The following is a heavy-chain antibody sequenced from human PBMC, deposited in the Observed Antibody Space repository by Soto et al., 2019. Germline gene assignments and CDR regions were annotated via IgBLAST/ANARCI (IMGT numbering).Heavy chain of an antibody. J-gene: IGHJ4*02. CDR1: GFTFSGSA. CDR3: TQSDGY. V-gene: IGHV3-73*01. CDR2: IRSKANDYAT. Sequence: GGSLRLSCAASGFTFSGSAMNWVRQASGKGLEWVGRIRSKANDYATAYAASVKGRFTISRDDSLNMAYLQMKSLKTEDTAVYYCTQSDGYWGQGTLVTVSS.